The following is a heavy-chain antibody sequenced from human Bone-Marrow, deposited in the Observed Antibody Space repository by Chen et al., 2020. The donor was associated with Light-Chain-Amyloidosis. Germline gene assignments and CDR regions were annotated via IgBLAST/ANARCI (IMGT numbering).Heavy chain of an antibody. D-gene: IGHD1-7*01. V-gene: IGHV3-21*01. Sequence: GLVKPGGSLRLSCAASGFTFSSYSMNWVRQAPGKGLEWVSSISSSSSYIYYADSVKGRFTISRDNAKNSLYLQMNSLRAEDTAVYYCARLPTGTTYYYYYGMDVWGKGTTVTVSS. J-gene: IGHJ6*04. CDR3: ARLPTGTTYYYYYGMDV. CDR2: ISSSSSYI. CDR1: GFTFSSYS.